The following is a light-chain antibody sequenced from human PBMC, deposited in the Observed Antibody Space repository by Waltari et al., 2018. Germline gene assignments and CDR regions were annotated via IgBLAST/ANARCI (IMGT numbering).Light chain of an antibody. CDR1: SSNIGAGYD. J-gene: IGLJ1*01. CDR2: GNT. V-gene: IGLV1-40*01. CDR3: QSYDSSLSGFV. Sequence: QSVLTQPPSVSGAPGQRVTISCTGSSSNIGAGYDVHWYQQFPGTAPKLLIYGNTERPSGVLDRISDSNSASSASLAITVLQADVDADYYCQSYDSSLSGFVFGTGTTVTVL.